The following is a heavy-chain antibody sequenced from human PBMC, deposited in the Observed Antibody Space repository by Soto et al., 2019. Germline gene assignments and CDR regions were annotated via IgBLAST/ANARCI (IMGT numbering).Heavy chain of an antibody. J-gene: IGHJ4*02. D-gene: IGHD3-9*01. CDR1: GGSISSSSYY. V-gene: IGHV4-39*01. Sequence: SETLSLTCTVSGGSISSSSYYWGGIRQPPGKGLECIGSIYNSGSTYYNPSLKSRVTISIDTSKNQFSLKLSSLTAADTAVYYCARLLDGLHFDYWGQGTLVTVSS. CDR3: ARLLDGLHFDY. CDR2: IYNSGST.